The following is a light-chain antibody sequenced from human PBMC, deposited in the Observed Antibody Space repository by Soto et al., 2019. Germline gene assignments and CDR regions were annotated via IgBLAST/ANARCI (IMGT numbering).Light chain of an antibody. CDR2: AAS. V-gene: IGKV1-39*01. CDR1: QSISSY. Sequence: DTQMNQSPSSLSASVGDSIAITCRASQSISSYLNWYQQKPGKAPKLLISAASILQSGVPSRFSGSGSGTDFTLTISNLQPEDFAGYYCQQVNSYPLTFGGGTKVDIK. J-gene: IGKJ4*01. CDR3: QQVNSYPLT.